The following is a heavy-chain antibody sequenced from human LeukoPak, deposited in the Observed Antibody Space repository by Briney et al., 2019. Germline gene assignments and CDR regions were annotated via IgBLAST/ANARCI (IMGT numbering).Heavy chain of an antibody. CDR2: IKSKNDGRTT. J-gene: IGHJ5*02. Sequence: GGSLRLSCAASGFTFSNAWMSWVRQAPGKGLEWVGRIKSKNDGRTTDYAAPVKGRFTISRDDSKNTLYLQMNSLKTEDTAVDYCTTTNMRYYYGSASYGRDSWGQGTLVTVP. CDR3: TTTNMRYYYGSASYGRDS. D-gene: IGHD3-10*01. V-gene: IGHV3-15*01. CDR1: GFTFSNAW.